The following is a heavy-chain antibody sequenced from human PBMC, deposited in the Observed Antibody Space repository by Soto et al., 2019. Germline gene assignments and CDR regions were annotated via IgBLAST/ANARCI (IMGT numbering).Heavy chain of an antibody. CDR1: WSSFTGCG. V-gene: IGHV1-18*04. CDR2: ISAYNGNT. D-gene: IGHD3-16*01. Sequence: ASVRLYCKSFWSSFTGCGSSWGRQAPGQGLEWMGWISAYNGNTNYAQKLQGRVTMTTDTSTSTAYMELRSLRSDYTAVYYCARGTLPVSAYRGQGTLVTGSS. J-gene: IGHJ4*02. CDR3: ARGTLPVSAY.